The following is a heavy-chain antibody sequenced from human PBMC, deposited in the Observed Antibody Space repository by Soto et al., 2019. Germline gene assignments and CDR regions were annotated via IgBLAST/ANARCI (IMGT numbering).Heavy chain of an antibody. CDR2: IRDTGGST. CDR3: ARRGDASGSYFDY. V-gene: IGHV3-23*01. Sequence: PXGSLCLSCSASGVIFSNYDMGWVRQAPGKGLEWVSAIRDTGGSTYSADSVKGRFTISRDNSKNTLYLQMNSLRVEDTAIYYCARRGDASGSYFDYWGQGTLVTVSS. J-gene: IGHJ4*02. D-gene: IGHD3-10*01. CDR1: GVIFSNYD.